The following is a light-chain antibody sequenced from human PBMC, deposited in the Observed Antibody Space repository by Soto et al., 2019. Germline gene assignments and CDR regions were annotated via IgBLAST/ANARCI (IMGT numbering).Light chain of an antibody. J-gene: IGLJ3*02. Sequence: QSALTQPRSVSGSPGQSVTFSCTGTSGDIGAYNYVSWYQFHPGKAPKMIIYDVNKRPSGVPDRFSGSKSGNTASLTISWLQAEDEADYYCCSYAHTSRMFGGGTKVTVL. CDR3: CSYAHTSRM. CDR1: SGDIGAYNY. CDR2: DVN. V-gene: IGLV2-11*01.